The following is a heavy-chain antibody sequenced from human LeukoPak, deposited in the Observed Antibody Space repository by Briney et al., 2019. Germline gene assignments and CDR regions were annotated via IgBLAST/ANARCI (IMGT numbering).Heavy chain of an antibody. CDR3: ARGARHYYDSSGYYPRGYYYYYMDV. CDR2: IYTSGST. Sequence: SETLSLTCTVSGGSISSYYWSWLRQPAGKGLEWIGRIYTSGSTNYNPSLKSRVTMSVDTSKNQFSLKLSSVTAADTAVYYCARGARHYYDSSGYYPRGYYYYYMDVWGKGTTVTVSS. CDR1: GGSISSYY. J-gene: IGHJ6*03. D-gene: IGHD3-22*01. V-gene: IGHV4-4*07.